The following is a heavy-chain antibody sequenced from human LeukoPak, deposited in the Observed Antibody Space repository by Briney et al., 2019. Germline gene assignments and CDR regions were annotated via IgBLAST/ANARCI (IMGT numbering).Heavy chain of an antibody. J-gene: IGHJ4*02. CDR1: GFLFSQYG. V-gene: IGHV3-7*01. CDR2: MKEDGSET. CDR3: AREWLISPPEITVLFDF. Sequence: PGGSLKLSCAASGFLFSQYGMSWVRQAPGKGLEWVANMKEDGSETYYADSVKGRFLISRDNAQNSLYLEMNFVTPEDTAVYYCAREWLISPPEITVLFDFWGQGTRVTVSS. D-gene: IGHD3-16*01.